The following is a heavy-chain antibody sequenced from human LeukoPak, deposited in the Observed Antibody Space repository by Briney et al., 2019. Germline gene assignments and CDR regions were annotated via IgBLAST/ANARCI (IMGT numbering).Heavy chain of an antibody. V-gene: IGHV4-34*01. D-gene: IGHD3-3*01. J-gene: IGHJ4*02. CDR3: ARVIGDSGDYFDY. CDR2: INHSGST. Sequence: NPSETLSLTCAVYGGSFSGYYWSWIRQPPGKGLEWIGEINHSGSTNCNPSLKSRVIISVDTSKNQFSLKLSSVTAADTAVYYCARVIGDSGDYFDYWGQGTLVTVSS. CDR1: GGSFSGYY.